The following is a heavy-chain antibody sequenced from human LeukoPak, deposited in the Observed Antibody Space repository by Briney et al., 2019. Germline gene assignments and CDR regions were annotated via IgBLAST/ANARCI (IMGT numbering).Heavy chain of an antibody. CDR1: GFTFGNYW. J-gene: IGHJ6*03. CDR3: ARERNSYYMDV. CDR2: IKVDGST. V-gene: IGHV3-74*01. Sequence: PGGSLILSCAASGFTFGNYWMHWVRPAPGEGLVWVSGIKVDGSTGFADSVKGRFSISRDNAQNTLYLQMSSLSSEDTAVYYCARERNSYYMDVWGKGTTVTVSS.